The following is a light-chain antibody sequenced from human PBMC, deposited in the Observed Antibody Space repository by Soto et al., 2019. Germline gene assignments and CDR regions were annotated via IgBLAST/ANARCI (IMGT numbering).Light chain of an antibody. CDR3: QQYGSSLFA. CDR1: QSAYSSY. J-gene: IGKJ4*01. Sequence: PGARATLSCRSSQSAYSSYLSWYQQKPGQAPRLLIYGASNRATGIPDRFSGSGSGTDFTLTISGLEPEDFAVYYCQQYGSSLFAFGGGTKVDIK. V-gene: IGKV3-20*01. CDR2: GAS.